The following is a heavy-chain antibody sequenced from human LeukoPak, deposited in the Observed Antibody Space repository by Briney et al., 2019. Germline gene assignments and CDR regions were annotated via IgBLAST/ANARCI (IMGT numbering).Heavy chain of an antibody. D-gene: IGHD6-6*01. J-gene: IGHJ3*02. CDR3: ARDRGSSSSEGAFDI. Sequence: KPSETLSLTCTVSGGSMRSYYWSWIRQPPGKGLEWIGYIYYSGSTNYNPSLKSRVTISVDTSKNQFSLKLSSVTAADTAVYYCARDRGSSSSEGAFDIWGQGTMVTVSS. V-gene: IGHV4-59*01. CDR1: GGSMRSYY. CDR2: IYYSGST.